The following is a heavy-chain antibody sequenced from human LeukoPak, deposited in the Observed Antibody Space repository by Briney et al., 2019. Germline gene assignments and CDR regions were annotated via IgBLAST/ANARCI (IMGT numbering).Heavy chain of an antibody. CDR3: ARWDGYSSSPDY. CDR1: GYTFTGFY. V-gene: IGHV1-2*02. Sequence: ASVKVSRKASGYTFTGFYMHWVRQAPGQGLEWMGWINPNSSDTDYAQKFLGRVTMTRDMSISTIYMELTRLRSDDTALYYCARWDGYSSSPDYWGQGTLVTVSS. CDR2: INPNSSDT. D-gene: IGHD6-13*01. J-gene: IGHJ4*02.